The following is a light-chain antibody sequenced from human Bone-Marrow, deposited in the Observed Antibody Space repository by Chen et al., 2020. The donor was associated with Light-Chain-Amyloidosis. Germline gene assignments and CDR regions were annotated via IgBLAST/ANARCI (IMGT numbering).Light chain of an antibody. CDR3: QQRSSWPPT. CDR2: DAT. Sequence: EVVLSQSPATLSFSPVERATLSCRASQSVGAYLAWYQHKPGLAPRLLIYDATDRATGIPARFSGSGSGTDFTLTISSLEPEDFATYFCQQRSSWPPTFGLGTKLEIK. V-gene: IGKV3-11*01. CDR1: QSVGAY. J-gene: IGKJ2*01.